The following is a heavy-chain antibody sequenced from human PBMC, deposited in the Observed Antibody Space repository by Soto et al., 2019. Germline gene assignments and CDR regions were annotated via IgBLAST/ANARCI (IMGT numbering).Heavy chain of an antibody. CDR2: MNPNSGNT. J-gene: IGHJ6*02. D-gene: IGHD6-13*01. CDR3: ARRGYSSGWYFYYYYGMDF. Sequence: QVQLVQSGAEVKKPGASVKVSCKASGSTFTSYDINWVRQATGQGLEWMGWMNPNSGNTGYAQKFQGRVTMTRITSISTTYMERSSLRSDDTAVYYCARRGYSSGWYFYYYYGMDFWGQGTTVTVSS. CDR1: GSTFTSYD. V-gene: IGHV1-8*01.